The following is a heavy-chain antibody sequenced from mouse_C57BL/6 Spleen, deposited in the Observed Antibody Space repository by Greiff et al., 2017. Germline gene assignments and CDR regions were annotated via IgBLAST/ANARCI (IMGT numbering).Heavy chain of an antibody. CDR3: ARDDGYFDY. Sequence: VMLVESGPELVKPGASVKLSCKASGYTFTSYDINWVRQRPGQGLEWIGWIYPRDGSTKYNEKLKGKATLTVDTSSSTAYMELHSLTSEDSAVYFCARDDGYFDYWGQGTTLTVSS. CDR1: GYTFTSYD. D-gene: IGHD2-3*01. J-gene: IGHJ2*01. CDR2: IYPRDGST. V-gene: IGHV1-85*01.